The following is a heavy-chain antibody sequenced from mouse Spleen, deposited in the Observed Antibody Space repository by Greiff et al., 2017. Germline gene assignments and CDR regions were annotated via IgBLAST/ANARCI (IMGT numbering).Heavy chain of an antibody. Sequence: EVQLQQSGPELVKPGASVKISCKASGYTFTDYYMNWVKQSHGKSLEWIGDINPNNGGTSYNQKFKGKATLTVDKSSSTAYMELRSLTSEDSAVYYCAREDYDYGFAYWGQGTLVTVSA. J-gene: IGHJ3*01. V-gene: IGHV1-26*01. CDR3: AREDYDYGFAY. D-gene: IGHD2-4*01. CDR2: INPNNGGT. CDR1: GYTFTDYY.